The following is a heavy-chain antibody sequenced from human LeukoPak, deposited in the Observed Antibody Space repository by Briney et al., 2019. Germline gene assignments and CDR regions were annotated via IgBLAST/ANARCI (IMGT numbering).Heavy chain of an antibody. J-gene: IGHJ6*02. D-gene: IGHD6-19*01. Sequence: GGSLRLSCAASGFTVSNNYMNWVRQAPGKGLEWVSVIYSGGSTYYADSVKGRFTISRDKSKNTVYLQMNSLRAEDTALYYCASGIAVAPMDVWGQGTTVTVSS. CDR2: IYSGGST. CDR1: GFTVSNNY. CDR3: ASGIAVAPMDV. V-gene: IGHV3-66*01.